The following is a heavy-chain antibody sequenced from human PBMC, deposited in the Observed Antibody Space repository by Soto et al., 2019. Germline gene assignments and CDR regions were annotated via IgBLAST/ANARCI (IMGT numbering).Heavy chain of an antibody. D-gene: IGHD6-13*01. V-gene: IGHV4-34*01. CDR1: GGAFSAYY. CDR2: INHGGGT. Sequence: PSETVSLTXAVYGGAFSAYYWSCIRQPPGKGLEWVGEINHGGGTNYNPSLKSRLAMSVDGSKNQVSLNLSSVTAADTAVYYCARGRRQQLVRSKYDWFDPWGQGTLVTVSS. CDR3: ARGRRQQLVRSKYDWFDP. J-gene: IGHJ5*02.